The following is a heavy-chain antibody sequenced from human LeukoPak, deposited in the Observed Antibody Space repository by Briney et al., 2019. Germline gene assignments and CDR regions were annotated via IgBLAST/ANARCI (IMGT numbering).Heavy chain of an antibody. CDR3: AIQAPPSVDYYGSGSYSGY. CDR1: GFTFSSYA. V-gene: IGHV3-23*01. D-gene: IGHD3-10*01. Sequence: QSGGSLRLSCAASGFTFSSYAMSWVRQAPGKGLEWVSAISGSGGSTYYADSVKGRFTISRDNSKNTLYLQMNSLRAEDTAVYYCAIQAPPSVDYYGSGSYSGYWGQGTLVTVSS. CDR2: ISGSGGST. J-gene: IGHJ4*02.